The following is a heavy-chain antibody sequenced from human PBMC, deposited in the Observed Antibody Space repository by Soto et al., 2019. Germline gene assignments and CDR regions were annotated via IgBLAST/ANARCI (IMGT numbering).Heavy chain of an antibody. J-gene: IGHJ6*03. V-gene: IGHV4-59*02. CDR2: IFYTGST. Sequence: PSGTLAITCRLSDGCVSIYDGGWILQPPGKGLEWIGNIFYTGSTNYNPSLKSRVTISVDTSKNQFSLRLSSVTAADTAVYYFQALPPIGNTGPFSAFRGNGT. CDR3: QALPPIGNTGPFSAF. CDR1: DGCVSIYD.